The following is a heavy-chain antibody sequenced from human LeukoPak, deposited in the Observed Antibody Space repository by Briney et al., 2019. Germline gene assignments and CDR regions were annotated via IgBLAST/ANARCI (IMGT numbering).Heavy chain of an antibody. CDR1: GFSVSSNY. D-gene: IGHD1-26*01. CDR3: AKDFRVGARSFDY. V-gene: IGHV3-53*05. J-gene: IGHJ4*02. Sequence: PGGSLRLSCAASGFSVSSNYMSWVRQTPGKGLECVSLNSGGNTYYADSVKGRFTISRDNSKNILYLQMNSLRTEDSAVYFCAKDFRVGARSFDYWGQGTLVTVSS. CDR2: NSGGNT.